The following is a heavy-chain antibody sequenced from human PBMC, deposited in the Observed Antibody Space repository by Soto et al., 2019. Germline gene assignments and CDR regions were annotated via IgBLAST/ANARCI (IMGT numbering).Heavy chain of an antibody. J-gene: IGHJ4*02. CDR1: GFTLTTYE. CDR3: ARESTPYDILTGYYDY. CDR2: ISYTGTTI. V-gene: IGHV3-48*03. Sequence: ESGGGLVQPGGSLRLSCVASGFTLTTYEMNWVRLAPGKGLEWVAYISYTGTTIYYADSVKGRFTISRDTAKNSLYLQMNSLRAEDTGVYYCARESTPYDILTGYYDYWGQGTLVTVSS. D-gene: IGHD3-9*01.